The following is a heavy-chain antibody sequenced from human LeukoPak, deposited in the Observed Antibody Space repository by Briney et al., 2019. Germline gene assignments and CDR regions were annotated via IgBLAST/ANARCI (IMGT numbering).Heavy chain of an antibody. CDR1: GYTFTSYG. D-gene: IGHD3-22*01. Sequence: ASVKVSCKASGYTFTSYGISWVRQAPGQGLEWMGWISAYNGNTNYAQKLQGRVTMTTDTSTSTAYMELRSLRSDDTAVYYCARENDSSGYVGAFDIWGQGTMVTVSS. CDR3: ARENDSSGYVGAFDI. J-gene: IGHJ3*02. CDR2: ISAYNGNT. V-gene: IGHV1-18*01.